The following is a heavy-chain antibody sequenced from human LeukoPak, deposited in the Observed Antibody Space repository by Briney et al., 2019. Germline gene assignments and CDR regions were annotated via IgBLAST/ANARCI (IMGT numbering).Heavy chain of an antibody. J-gene: IGHJ4*02. CDR1: GFTFSSYS. CDR3: ERDRGTGYDFWSGYDIDY. CDR2: ISSSSSTI. Sequence: GGSLRLSCAASGFTFSSYSMNWVSQAPGKGLEWVSYISSSSSTIYYADSVKGRFTISRDNAKNSLYLQMNSLRAEDTAVYYCERDRGTGYDFWSGYDIDYWGQGTLVTVSS. V-gene: IGHV3-48*01. D-gene: IGHD3-3*01.